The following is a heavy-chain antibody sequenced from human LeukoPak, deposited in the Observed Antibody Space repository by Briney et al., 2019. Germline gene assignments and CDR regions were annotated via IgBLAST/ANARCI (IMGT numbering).Heavy chain of an antibody. V-gene: IGHV4-38-2*02. CDR3: VTPRSWELSDMAV. CDR2: VYHNGET. CDR1: GYSITTNYY. Sequence: SETLSLTCTVSGYSITTNYYWAWIRPSPGTGLEWIGSVYHNGETYYNPSLKSRVIVSVDTSKNEFSLRLTSVTAADTAVYYCVTPRSWELSDMAVWGKGTTVSVSS. J-gene: IGHJ6*03. D-gene: IGHD1-26*01.